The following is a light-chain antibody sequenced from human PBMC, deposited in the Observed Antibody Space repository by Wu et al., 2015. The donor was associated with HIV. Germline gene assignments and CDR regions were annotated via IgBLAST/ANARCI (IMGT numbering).Light chain of an antibody. Sequence: DIQMTQSPSTLSASVGDRVTITCRASQSISIWLAWYQQKPGKAPKLLIYRASTLESGVPSRFSGSGSGTQFTLTISSLQPDDFATYYCQQYNSYSVTFGQGTKVEIK. J-gene: IGKJ1*01. CDR2: RAS. V-gene: IGKV1-5*03. CDR3: QQYNSYSVT. CDR1: QSISIW.